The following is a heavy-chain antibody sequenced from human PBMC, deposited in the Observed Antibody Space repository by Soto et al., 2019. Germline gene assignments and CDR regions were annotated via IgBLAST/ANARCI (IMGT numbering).Heavy chain of an antibody. J-gene: IGHJ4*02. CDR1: GFTFSSYG. CDR3: AKDEYYDFWSGYSQIDY. CDR2: ISYDGSNK. D-gene: IGHD3-3*01. V-gene: IGHV3-30*18. Sequence: GGSLRLSCAASGFTFSSYGMHWVRQAPGKGLEWVAVISYDGSNKYYADSVKGRFTISRDNSKNTLYLQMNSLRAEDTAVYYCAKDEYYDFWSGYSQIDYWGQGTLVTVSS.